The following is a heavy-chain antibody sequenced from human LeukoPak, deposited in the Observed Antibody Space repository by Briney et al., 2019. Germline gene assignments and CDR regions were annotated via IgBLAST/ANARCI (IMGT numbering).Heavy chain of an antibody. D-gene: IGHD4-23*01. J-gene: IGHJ4*02. Sequence: SVKVSCKASGGTFRNYDISWVRQAPGQGLEWMGGFTPLFGTANYAQKFQGRVTITADESTSTAYMELSSLRSEDTAVYYCARGWLAETTVVTPYNYWGQGTLVAVSS. CDR3: ARGWLAETTVVTPYNY. CDR2: FTPLFGTA. V-gene: IGHV1-69*13. CDR1: GGTFRNYD.